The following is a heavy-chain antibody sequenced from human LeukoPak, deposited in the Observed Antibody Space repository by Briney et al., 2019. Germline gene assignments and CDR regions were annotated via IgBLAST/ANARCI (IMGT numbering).Heavy chain of an antibody. CDR1: GYTFTSYG. D-gene: IGHD3-3*01. CDR3: ASSVFGSGHPNWFDP. V-gene: IGHV1-18*01. Sequence: ASVKVSCKASGYTFTSYGISWVRQAPGQGLEWMGWISAYNGNTNYAQKLQGRVTMTTDTSTNTAYMELRSLRSDDTAVYYCASSVFGSGHPNWFDPWGQGTLVTVSS. CDR2: ISAYNGNT. J-gene: IGHJ5*02.